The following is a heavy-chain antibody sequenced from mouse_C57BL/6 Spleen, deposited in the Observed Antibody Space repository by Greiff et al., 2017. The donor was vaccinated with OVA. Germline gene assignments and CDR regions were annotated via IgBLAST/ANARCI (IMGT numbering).Heavy chain of an antibody. CDR3: TGGAWFAY. Sequence: EVQLVESGGGLVQPGGSMKLSCVASGFTFSNYWMNWVRQSPEKGLEWVAQIRLKSDNYATHYAESVKGRFTISRDDSKSSVYLQMNNLSAEDTGIYYCTGGAWFAYWGQGTLVTVSA. V-gene: IGHV6-3*01. J-gene: IGHJ3*01. CDR1: GFTFSNYW. CDR2: IRLKSDNYAT.